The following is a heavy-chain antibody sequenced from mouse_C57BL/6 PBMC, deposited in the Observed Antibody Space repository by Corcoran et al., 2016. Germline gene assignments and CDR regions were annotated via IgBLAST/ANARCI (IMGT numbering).Heavy chain of an antibody. Sequence: QVLLQQCGPEQVKPGASVKISCKASCYTFTDYYINWVKQRPGQGLEWIGWIFPGSGSTYYNEKFKGKATLTVDKSSSTAYMLLSSLTSEDSAVYFCARYGYYVSRYFDVWGTGTTVTVSS. V-gene: IGHV1-75*01. CDR3: ARYGYYVSRYFDV. CDR1: CYTFTDYY. CDR2: IFPGSGST. J-gene: IGHJ1*03. D-gene: IGHD2-3*01.